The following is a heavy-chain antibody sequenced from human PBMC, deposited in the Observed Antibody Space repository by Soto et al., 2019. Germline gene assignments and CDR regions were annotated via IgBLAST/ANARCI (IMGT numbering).Heavy chain of an antibody. CDR2: IYHSGST. CDR3: ARADGSGWGAFDI. Sequence: TLSLTCAVSGGSISSGGYSWSWIRQPPGKGLEWIGYIYHSGSTYYNPSLKSRVTISVDRSKNQFSLKLSSVTAADTAVYYCARADGSGWGAFDIWGQGTMVTVSS. D-gene: IGHD3-10*01. J-gene: IGHJ3*02. V-gene: IGHV4-30-2*01. CDR1: GGSISSGGYS.